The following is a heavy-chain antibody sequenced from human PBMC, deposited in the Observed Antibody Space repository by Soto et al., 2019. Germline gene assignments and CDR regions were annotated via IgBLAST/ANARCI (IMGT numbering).Heavy chain of an antibody. CDR3: ARGLNVSDHCGYYYY. CDR2: IYSGGST. D-gene: IGHD3-22*01. CDR1: GCTVSSNY. J-gene: IGHJ4*02. Sequence: EVQLLESGGGLVQPGGSLGLSCAASGCTVSSNYMSWVRQAPGKGLEWVSIIYSGGSTHYAPSVKGRFTISRDNSKNTLYLQMNSLSAEDTAVYYCARGLNVSDHCGYYYYWDQGTLVTVSP. V-gene: IGHV3-53*01.